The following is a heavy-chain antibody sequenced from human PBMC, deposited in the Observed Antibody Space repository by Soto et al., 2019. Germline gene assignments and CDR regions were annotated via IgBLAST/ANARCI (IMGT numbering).Heavy chain of an antibody. V-gene: IGHV4-34*01. J-gene: IGHJ5*02. CDR3: VRDLVRGSDRFDP. Sequence: ASETLSLTCAGYGGSLSGGSWTWIRQPPGKWLEWIGEINHSGSTNYNPSLKSRVTISVDTSKNQFSLKLSSVTAADTAVYYCVRDLVRGSDRFDPWGQGTLVTVSS. D-gene: IGHD3-10*01. CDR1: GGSLSGGS. CDR2: INHSGST.